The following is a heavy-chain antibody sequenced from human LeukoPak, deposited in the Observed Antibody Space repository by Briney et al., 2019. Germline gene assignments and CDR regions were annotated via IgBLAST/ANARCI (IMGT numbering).Heavy chain of an antibody. J-gene: IGHJ4*02. V-gene: IGHV3-23*01. CDR3: AKDLYGDYEYYFDY. CDR2: ISGSGGST. CDR1: GFTFSSYA. Sequence: PGGSLRLSCAASGFTFSSYAMSWVRQAPGKGLEWVSAISGSGGSTYYADSVRGRFTISRDNSKNTLYLQMNSLRAEDTAVYYCAKDLYGDYEYYFDYWGQGTLVTVSS. D-gene: IGHD4-17*01.